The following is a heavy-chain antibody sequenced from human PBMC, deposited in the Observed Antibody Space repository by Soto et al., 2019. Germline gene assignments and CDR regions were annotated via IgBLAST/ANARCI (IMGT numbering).Heavy chain of an antibody. D-gene: IGHD5-12*01. CDR3: AREGSYSAYNFAHGIQLWSFDF. CDR1: GGSINTFY. Sequence: SETLSLTCSVSGGSINTFYWTWVRQPAGQGLEWIGRIFSSGSTSFNPSLESRVAMSVDTSKNHFSLNLSSVTAADMAVYYCAREGSYSAYNFAHGIQLWSFDFWGQGALVTVSS. J-gene: IGHJ4*02. CDR2: IFSSGST. V-gene: IGHV4-4*07.